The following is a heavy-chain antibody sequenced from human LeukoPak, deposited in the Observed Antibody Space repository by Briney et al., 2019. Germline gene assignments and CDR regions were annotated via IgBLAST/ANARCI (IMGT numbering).Heavy chain of an antibody. Sequence: GASVKVSCKASGYTFTSYYMHWVRQAPGQGLEWMVIINPTTGDTTYAQKFQGRLNMTRDMSTSTVYMELISLTSEDTAVFYCARYGFSTVWQGGWHAFDIWGQGTVVTVSS. D-gene: IGHD6-13*01. CDR2: INPTTGDT. CDR3: ARYGFSTVWQGGWHAFDI. CDR1: GYTFTSYY. V-gene: IGHV1-46*01. J-gene: IGHJ3*02.